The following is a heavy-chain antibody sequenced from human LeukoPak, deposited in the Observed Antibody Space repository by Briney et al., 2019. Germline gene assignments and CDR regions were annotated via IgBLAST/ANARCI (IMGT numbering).Heavy chain of an antibody. J-gene: IGHJ3*02. V-gene: IGHV5-51*01. D-gene: IGHD1-26*01. Sequence: GESLKISCKGSGYSFTTYWIGWVRQMPGKGLEWMGITYPGDSDTRYSPSFQGQVTISADKSISTAYLQWSSLKASDTAMYYCARHSSSVGATRDAFDIWGQGTMVTVSS. CDR2: TYPGDSDT. CDR1: GYSFTTYW. CDR3: ARHSSSVGATRDAFDI.